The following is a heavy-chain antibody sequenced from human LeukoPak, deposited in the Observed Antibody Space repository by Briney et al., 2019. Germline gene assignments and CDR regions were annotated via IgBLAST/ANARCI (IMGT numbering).Heavy chain of an antibody. CDR3: ARDGVNWANDAFDI. V-gene: IGHV1-69*04. J-gene: IGHJ3*02. CDR1: GGTFSSYA. CDR2: IIPILGIA. D-gene: IGHD7-27*01. Sequence: SVKVSCKASGGTFSSYAISWVRQAPGQGLEWMGRIIPILGIANYAQKFQGRVTITADKSTSTAYMELSSLRSEDTAVYYCARDGVNWANDAFDIWGQGTMVTVSS.